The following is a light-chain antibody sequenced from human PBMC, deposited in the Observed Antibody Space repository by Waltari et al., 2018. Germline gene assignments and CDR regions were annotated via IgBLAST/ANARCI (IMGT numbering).Light chain of an antibody. CDR1: ESVLYSSNNKNH. V-gene: IGKV4-1*01. CDR2: WAS. J-gene: IGKJ4*01. CDR3: QQYYSTPLT. Sequence: DIVMTQSPESLAVSLGERVTINCKSSESVLYSSNNKNHLAWYQQKPGQHPKLLLYWASTRESGVPDRFSGSGSETDFTLTVTSLQAEDVAVYYCQQYYSTPLTFGGGTKVEI.